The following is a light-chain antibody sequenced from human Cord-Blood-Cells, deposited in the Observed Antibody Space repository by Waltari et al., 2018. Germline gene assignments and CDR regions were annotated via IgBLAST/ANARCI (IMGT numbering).Light chain of an antibody. CDR2: DVS. J-gene: IGLJ2*01. V-gene: IGLV2-14*01. CDR1: SSDVGCHTY. CDR3: SSYTSSSTYVV. Sequence: QSALTPPAPVSGSSGQSITISCTGTSSDVGCHTYVSSYQQHPGKAPKLMIYDVSNRPSGVSNRFSGSKSGNTASLTISGLQAEDEADYYCSSYTSSSTYVVFGGGTKLTVL.